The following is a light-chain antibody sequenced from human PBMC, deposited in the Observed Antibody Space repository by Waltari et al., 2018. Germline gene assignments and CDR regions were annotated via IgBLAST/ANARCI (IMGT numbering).Light chain of an antibody. J-gene: IGLJ1*01. V-gene: IGLV2-14*01. CDR3: CSYTTTTTLV. Sequence: QSAPTQPASVSASPGQSITISCTGTRNDVGSYSYVSWYRQYPGKAPELLIYEFTHRPSGVSDRFSGSRSGRTASLTISGLQTEDEANYFCCSYTTTTTLVFGTGTKVIVL. CDR2: EFT. CDR1: RNDVGSYSY.